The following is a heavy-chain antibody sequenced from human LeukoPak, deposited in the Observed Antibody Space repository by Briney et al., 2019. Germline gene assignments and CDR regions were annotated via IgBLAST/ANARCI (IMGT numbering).Heavy chain of an antibody. J-gene: IGHJ4*02. V-gene: IGHV4-34*01. D-gene: IGHD3-3*01. CDR1: GGSISSYY. CDR2: INHSGST. CDR3: ARESKEDSYYDFWSGYYTSRGIDY. Sequence: PSETLSLTCTVSGGSISSYYWSWIRQPPGKGLEWIGEINHSGSTNYNPSLKSRVTISVDTSKNQFSLKLSSVTAADTAVYYCARESKEDSYYDFWSGYYTSRGIDYWGQGTLVTVSS.